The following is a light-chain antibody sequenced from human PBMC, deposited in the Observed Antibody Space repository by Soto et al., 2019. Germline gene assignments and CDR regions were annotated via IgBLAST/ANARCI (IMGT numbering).Light chain of an antibody. CDR1: QSVSGN. J-gene: IGKJ5*01. CDR3: QQYNNWPPLT. CDR2: GAS. V-gene: IGKV3-15*01. Sequence: EIVMTQSPATLSVSPGERATLSCRASQSVSGNLAWYQQKPGQAPRLLIYGASNRATGIPARFSGSGSGTEFTLTLSSLQSEYFAVYYCQQYNNWPPLTFGQGTRLEIK.